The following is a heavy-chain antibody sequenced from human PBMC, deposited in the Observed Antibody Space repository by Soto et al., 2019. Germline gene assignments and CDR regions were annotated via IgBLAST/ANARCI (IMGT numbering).Heavy chain of an antibody. CDR1: GGTFSQFA. J-gene: IGHJ3*02. CDR3: AASGRDVLGYDYKDTEGLDI. V-gene: IGHV1-69*12. CDR2: IIPLFGIA. Sequence: QVQLVQSGAEVKKPGSSVKVSCKASGGTFSQFAVSWVRQAPGQGLEWMGGIIPLFGIAKYAPKFEDRVTIIADDSTNTASMDLSGLRSEDTAVYYCAASGRDVLGYDYKDTEGLDIWGRGTLVTVSS. D-gene: IGHD3-10*01.